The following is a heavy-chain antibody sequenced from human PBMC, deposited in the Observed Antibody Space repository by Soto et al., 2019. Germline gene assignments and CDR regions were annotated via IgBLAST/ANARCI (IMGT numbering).Heavy chain of an antibody. Sequence: ASVKVSCKASGYTFTSYSMHWVRQAPGQRLEWMGWINAGNGNTKYSQKFQGRFTISRDNAKNSQYLQMNSLRAEDTAVYYCARIGYCSWCFDYWGQGALVTVSS. J-gene: IGHJ4*02. V-gene: IGHV1-3*01. CDR1: GYTFTSYS. CDR3: ARIGYCSWCFDY. CDR2: INAGNGNT. D-gene: IGHD6-13*01.